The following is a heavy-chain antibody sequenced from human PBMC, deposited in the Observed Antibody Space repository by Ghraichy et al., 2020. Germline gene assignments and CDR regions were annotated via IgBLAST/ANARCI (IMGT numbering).Heavy chain of an antibody. CDR2: INLGGHT. V-gene: IGHV4-34*01. CDR1: GGSLSGYY. Sequence: GGSLSGYYWSWIRQSPGKGLEWIGDINLGGHTNYNPSLKSRVTTSIDTSKNQFSLKLRSVTAADTAVYYCARNTVYGDPPQFSYYGMDVWGQGTTVTVSS. J-gene: IGHJ6*02. CDR3: ARNTVYGDPPQFSYYGMDV. D-gene: IGHD4-17*01.